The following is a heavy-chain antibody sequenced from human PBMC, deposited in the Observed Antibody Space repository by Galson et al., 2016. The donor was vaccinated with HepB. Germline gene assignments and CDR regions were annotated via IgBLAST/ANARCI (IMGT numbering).Heavy chain of an antibody. Sequence: SLRLSCAASGFTFSDFYMTWIRRAPGKGLEYVSHISHRGSDTNYADSVKGRFTISRDNAKKSLYLQMSSLGAEDTAIYYCARDRTSRAAVDYWGHGTLVTVSS. CDR2: ISHRGSDT. V-gene: IGHV3-11*06. CDR1: GFTFSDFY. CDR3: ARDRTSRAAVDY. D-gene: IGHD6-25*01. J-gene: IGHJ4*01.